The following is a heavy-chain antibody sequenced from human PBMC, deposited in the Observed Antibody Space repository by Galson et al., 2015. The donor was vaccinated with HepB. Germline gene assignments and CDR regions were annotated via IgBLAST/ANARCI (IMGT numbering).Heavy chain of an antibody. V-gene: IGHV1-46*01. D-gene: IGHD6-13*01. J-gene: IGHJ6*02. CDR2: INPSGGST. Sequence: SVKVSCKASGYTFTSYYMHWVRQAPGQGLEWMGIINPSGGSTSYAQKFQGRVTMTRDTSTSTVYMELSSLRSEDTAVYYCARVQGYQQLGEAMDVWGQGTTVTVSS. CDR3: ARVQGYQQLGEAMDV. CDR1: GYTFTSYY.